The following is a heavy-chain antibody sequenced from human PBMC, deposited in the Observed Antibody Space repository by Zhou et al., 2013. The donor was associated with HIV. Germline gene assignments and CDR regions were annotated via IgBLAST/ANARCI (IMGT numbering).Heavy chain of an antibody. CDR2: IIPVFGTI. CDR1: GGTFYNFA. J-gene: IGHJ6*02. CDR3: ARDAAVAGKNYYYYGMDV. D-gene: IGHD6-19*01. V-gene: IGHV1-69*12. Sequence: QVQVVQSGAEVKKPGSSVKVSCKASGGTFYNFAISWMRQAPGQGLEWMGGIIPVFGTINYAQNFQGRVTITADESTSTAYMELSSLRSEDTAVYYCARDAAVAGKNYYYYGMDVWGQGTTVTVSS.